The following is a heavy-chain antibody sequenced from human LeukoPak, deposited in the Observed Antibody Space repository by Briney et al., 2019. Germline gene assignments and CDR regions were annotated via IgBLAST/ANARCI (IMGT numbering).Heavy chain of an antibody. J-gene: IGHJ4*02. CDR3: ARVRNYFGSGTSPLAY. CDR1: GFTFSSYW. V-gene: IGHV3-7*01. D-gene: IGHD3-10*01. Sequence: AGGSLRLSCAASGFTFSSYWMTWVRQAPGQGLEWVTSIKPGGNEKTYVDSVNGRFTVSRDNTENSLDLQMNSLRAEDTGIYYCARVRNYFGSGTSPLAYWGQGTRVIVSS. CDR2: IKPGGNEK.